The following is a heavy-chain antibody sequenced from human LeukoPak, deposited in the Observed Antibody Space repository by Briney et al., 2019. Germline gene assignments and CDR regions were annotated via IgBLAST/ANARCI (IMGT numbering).Heavy chain of an antibody. CDR3: ARMGNSAFDI. CDR1: GFTFSSYA. J-gene: IGHJ3*02. Sequence: GGSLRLSCAASGFTFSSYAMSWVRQAPGKGLEWVSSISGSGGNTFYADSVKGRFTISRDNSKNTLYLQMNSLRVEDTAMYYCARMGNSAFDIRGQGTMATVSS. D-gene: IGHD1-7*01. CDR2: ISGSGGNT. V-gene: IGHV3-23*01.